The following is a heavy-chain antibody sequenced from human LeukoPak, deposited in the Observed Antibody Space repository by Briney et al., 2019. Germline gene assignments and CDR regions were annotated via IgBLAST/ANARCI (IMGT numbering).Heavy chain of an antibody. V-gene: IGHV4-34*01. D-gene: IGHD3-9*01. Sequence: SETLSLTCAVYGGSFSGYYWSWIRQPPGKGLEWIGEINHSGSTNYNPSLKSRVTISVDTSKNQFSLKLSSVTAADTAVYYCARGRYFDWLLYSPDYCHYGMDVWGQGTTVTVSS. CDR3: ARGRYFDWLLYSPDYCHYGMDV. CDR2: INHSGST. CDR1: GGSFSGYY. J-gene: IGHJ6*02.